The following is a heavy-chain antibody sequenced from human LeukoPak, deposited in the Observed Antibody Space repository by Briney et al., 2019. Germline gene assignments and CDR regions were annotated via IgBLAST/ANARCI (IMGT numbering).Heavy chain of an antibody. J-gene: IGHJ5*01. Sequence: SETLSLTCAVYGASFSYDYWSWIRQAPGKRLEWIGEINHSGSITYNPSLKSRVTISAEKSKSQFSLRLTSVTAADTAVYYCAKGVWAPRFDSWGQGTLVTVSS. CDR1: GASFSYDY. CDR2: INHSGSI. D-gene: IGHD7-27*01. CDR3: AKGVWAPRFDS. V-gene: IGHV4-34*01.